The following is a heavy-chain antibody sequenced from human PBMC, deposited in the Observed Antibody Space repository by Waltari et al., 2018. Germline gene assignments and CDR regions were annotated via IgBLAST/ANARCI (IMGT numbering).Heavy chain of an antibody. CDR1: GLNFGDYW. Sequence: DVQLVESGGGLVQPEGSLRLSCAASGLNFGDYWMSWVRQAPGKGLEGVTTIDKDGNEKYYVDSVKGRFTISRDNAKNSLYLQMSSLRAGDTALYYCAKYAYTNGLDVWGQGTTVTVSS. CDR2: IDKDGNEK. D-gene: IGHD3-16*01. V-gene: IGHV3-7*01. J-gene: IGHJ6*02. CDR3: AKYAYTNGLDV.